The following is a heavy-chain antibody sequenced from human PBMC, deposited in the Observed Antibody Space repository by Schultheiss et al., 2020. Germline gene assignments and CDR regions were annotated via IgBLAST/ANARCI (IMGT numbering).Heavy chain of an antibody. J-gene: IGHJ5*02. CDR1: GGSISSYY. CDR2: IYYSGST. V-gene: IGHV4-59*12. CDR3: ARDRGSGSYQSWFDP. Sequence: SETLSLTCTVSGGSISSYYWSWIRQPPGKGLEWIGYIYYSGSTNYNPSLKSRVTISVDTSKNQFSLKLSSVTAADTAVYYCARDRGSGSYQSWFDPWGQGTLVTVSS. D-gene: IGHD3-10*01.